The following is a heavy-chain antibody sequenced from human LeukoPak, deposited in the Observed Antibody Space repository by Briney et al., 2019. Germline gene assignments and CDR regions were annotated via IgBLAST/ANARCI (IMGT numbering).Heavy chain of an antibody. CDR2: FDPEDGDT. V-gene: IGHV1-24*01. CDR1: GYNLTELS. Sequence: SVKVSCKVSGYNLTELSMHWVRQAPGKGLEWMGGFDPEDGDTIYAQKFQGRVTMTKDTSTDTAYMELSSLRSEDTAVYYCATGREMATVNFDYWGQGTLVTVSS. D-gene: IGHD5-24*01. CDR3: ATGREMATVNFDY. J-gene: IGHJ4*02.